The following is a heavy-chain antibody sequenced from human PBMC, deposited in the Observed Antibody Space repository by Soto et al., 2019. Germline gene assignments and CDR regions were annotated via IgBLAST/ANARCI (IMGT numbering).Heavy chain of an antibody. J-gene: IGHJ4*02. CDR2: ISGDGGNK. CDR1: GLTFSSYA. CDR3: ARRLTSTVSALGY. Sequence: QVHLVESGGGVVQPGKSLRLSCTAFGLTFSSYAVHWVRQAPGKGLEWVSVISGDGGNKYFAESVRGRFLISRDNSKNTVYLQMNSLRHEDTAVYFCARRLTSTVSALGYWGQGTLVTVSS. V-gene: IGHV3-30-3*01. D-gene: IGHD6-19*01.